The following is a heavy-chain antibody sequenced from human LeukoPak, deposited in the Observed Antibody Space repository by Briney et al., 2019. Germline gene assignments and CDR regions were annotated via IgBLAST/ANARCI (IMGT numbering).Heavy chain of an antibody. V-gene: IGHV1-46*01. J-gene: IGHJ4*02. CDR2: INPSGGST. CDR3: ARESLGTTDS. Sequence: GASVKASCKASGYTFTSYYMHWVRQAPGQGLEWMGIINPSGGSTSYAQKFQGRVTMTTDTSTSTVYLELRSLRSDDTAVYYCARESLGTTDSWGQGTLVTVSS. CDR1: GYTFTSYY. D-gene: IGHD1-14*01.